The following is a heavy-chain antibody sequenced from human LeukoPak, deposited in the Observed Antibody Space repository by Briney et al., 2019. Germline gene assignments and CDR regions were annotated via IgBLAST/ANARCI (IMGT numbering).Heavy chain of an antibody. CDR3: ARDLAYGSSLRGAFDI. Sequence: PSETLSLTCTVSGGSISSYYWSWIRQPAGKGLEWIGRIYSSGSTNYNPSLKSRVTMSVDTSKNQFSLKLSSVTAADTAVYYCARDLAYGSSLRGAFDIWGQGTMVIVSS. CDR1: GGSISSYY. J-gene: IGHJ3*02. D-gene: IGHD6-13*01. V-gene: IGHV4-4*07. CDR2: IYSSGST.